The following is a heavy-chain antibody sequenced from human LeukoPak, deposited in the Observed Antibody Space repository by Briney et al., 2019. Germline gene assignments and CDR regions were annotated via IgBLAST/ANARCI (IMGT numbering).Heavy chain of an antibody. J-gene: IGHJ5*02. CDR1: GFAFSTYA. CDR3: AKDLGYSSGWYP. CDR2: ISGSGGST. D-gene: IGHD6-19*01. V-gene: IGHV3-23*01. Sequence: GGSLRLSCAASGFAFSTYAMSWIRQAPGKGLEWVSAISGSGGSTYYADSVKGRFTISRDNSKNTLYLQMNSLRAEDTAVYYCAKDLGYSSGWYPWGQGTLVTVSS.